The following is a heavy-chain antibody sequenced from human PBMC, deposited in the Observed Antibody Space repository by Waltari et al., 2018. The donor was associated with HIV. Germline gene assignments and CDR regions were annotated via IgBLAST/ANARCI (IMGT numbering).Heavy chain of an antibody. CDR2: IYYSGST. CDR1: GGSISSYY. J-gene: IGHJ4*02. D-gene: IGHD3-16*02. Sequence: QVQLQESGPGLVKPSETLSLTCTVSGGSISSYYWSWIRQPPGKGLEWIGYIYYSGSTNYNPSLKSRVTISVDTSKNQCSLKLSSVTAADTAVYYCARGGMITFGGVIVKGFDYWGQGTLVTVSS. CDR3: ARGGMITFGGVIVKGFDY. V-gene: IGHV4-59*01.